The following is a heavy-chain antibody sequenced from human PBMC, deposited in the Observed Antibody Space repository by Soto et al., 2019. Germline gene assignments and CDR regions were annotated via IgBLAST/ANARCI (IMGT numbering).Heavy chain of an antibody. CDR1: GGSVNSTNYN. CDR2: IYNTAST. V-gene: IGHV4-39*01. J-gene: IGHJ4*02. CDR3: GRVVIAATPHRDVDY. Sequence: SETLSLTCTVSGGSVNSTNYNWGWIRQPSGKGLEWIGSIYNTASTYYNPSLKSRVTISVDTSRNQFSLNLNSVTAADTAIYYCGRVVIAATPHRDVDYWGQGTLVTVSS. D-gene: IGHD2-15*01.